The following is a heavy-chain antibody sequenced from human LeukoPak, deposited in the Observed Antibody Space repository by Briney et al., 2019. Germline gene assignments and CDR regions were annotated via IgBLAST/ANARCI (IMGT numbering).Heavy chain of an antibody. Sequence: PGGSLRLSCAASGFTFDDYAMHWVRQAPGQGLEWVSGISWNSGSIGYADSVKGRFTISRDNAKNSLYLQMNSLRAEDTALYYCAKDGGSGSYRYGFDYWGQGTLVTVSS. V-gene: IGHV3-9*01. CDR1: GFTFDDYA. D-gene: IGHD3-10*01. CDR2: ISWNSGSI. J-gene: IGHJ4*02. CDR3: AKDGGSGSYRYGFDY.